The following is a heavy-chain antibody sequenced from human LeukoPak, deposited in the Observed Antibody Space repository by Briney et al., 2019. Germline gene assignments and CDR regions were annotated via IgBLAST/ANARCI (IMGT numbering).Heavy chain of an antibody. CDR3: ARDRGVDTAMATTYYFDY. CDR1: GFTFSSYA. D-gene: IGHD5-18*01. V-gene: IGHV3-30-3*01. CDR2: ISYDGSNK. J-gene: IGHJ4*02. Sequence: GGSLGLSCAASGFTFSSYAMHWVRQAPGKGLEWVAVISYDGSNKYYADSVKGRFTISRDNSKNTLYLQMNSLRAEDTAVYYCARDRGVDTAMATTYYFDYWGQGTLVTASS.